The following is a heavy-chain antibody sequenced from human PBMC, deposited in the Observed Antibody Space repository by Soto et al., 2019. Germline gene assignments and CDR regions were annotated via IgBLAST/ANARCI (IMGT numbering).Heavy chain of an antibody. D-gene: IGHD1-26*01. Sequence: QVQLVQSGAEVKKPGSSVKVSCKASGGTFSSYTISWVRQAPGQGLEWMGRIIPILGIANYAQKFQGRVTITADKSTITAYMELSSLRSEDTAVYYCARGRGGSYFLLWGQGTLVTVSS. CDR1: GGTFSSYT. J-gene: IGHJ4*02. V-gene: IGHV1-69*02. CDR3: ARGRGGSYFLL. CDR2: IIPILGIA.